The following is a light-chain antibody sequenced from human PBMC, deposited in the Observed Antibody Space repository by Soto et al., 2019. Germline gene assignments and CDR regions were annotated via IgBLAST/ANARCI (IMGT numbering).Light chain of an antibody. CDR1: QTISSW. CDR2: KAS. J-gene: IGKJ1*01. V-gene: IGKV1-5*03. Sequence: IQMTQSPSTLSGSLGDRVTMACRASQTISSWLAWYQQKPGKAPKLLIYKASTLKSGVPSRFSGSGSGTEFTLTISSLQPDDFATYYCQHYNSYSEAFGQGTKV. CDR3: QHYNSYSEA.